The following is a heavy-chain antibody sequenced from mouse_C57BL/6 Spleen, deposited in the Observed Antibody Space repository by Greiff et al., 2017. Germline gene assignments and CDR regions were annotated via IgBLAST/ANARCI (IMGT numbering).Heavy chain of an antibody. D-gene: IGHD1-1*01. V-gene: IGHV5-9*01. J-gene: IGHJ4*01. CDR3: ARHPRPHYYGSSEGAMDY. Sequence: DVKLVESGGGLVKPGGSLKLSCAASGFTFSSYTMSWVRQTPEKRLEWVATISGGGGNTYYPDRVKGRFTISRDNAKNTLYLQMSSLRSEDTALYYWARHPRPHYYGSSEGAMDYWGQGTSVTVSS. CDR2: ISGGGGNT. CDR1: GFTFSSYT.